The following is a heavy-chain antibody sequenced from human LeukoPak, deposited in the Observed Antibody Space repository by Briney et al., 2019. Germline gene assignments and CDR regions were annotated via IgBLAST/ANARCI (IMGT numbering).Heavy chain of an antibody. V-gene: IGHV3-23*01. CDR2: ISGSGDDT. J-gene: IGHJ4*02. Sequence: GGSLRLSCAASGFIFSSSAMSWVRQAPGKGLECVSAISGSGDDTYYAESVKGRFTISRDNSKITVYLQMNSLRAEDTAVYYCAKPHYSGSGSYSREDYWGQGTLVTVSS. CDR1: GFIFSSSA. D-gene: IGHD3-10*01. CDR3: AKPHYSGSGSYSREDY.